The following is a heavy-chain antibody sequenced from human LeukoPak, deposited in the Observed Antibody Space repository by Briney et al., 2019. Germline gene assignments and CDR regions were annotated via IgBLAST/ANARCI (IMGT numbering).Heavy chain of an antibody. J-gene: IGHJ5*02. CDR1: SGSISSYY. CDR3: ARATPNYDFWSGYPNWFDP. CDR2: IYYSGST. V-gene: IGHV4-59*01. D-gene: IGHD3-3*01. Sequence: SETLSLTCTVSSGSISSYYWSWIQQPPGKGLEWIGYIYYSGSTNYNPSLKSRVTISVDTSKNQFSLKLSSVTAADTAVYYCARATPNYDFWSGYPNWFDPWGQGTLVTVSS.